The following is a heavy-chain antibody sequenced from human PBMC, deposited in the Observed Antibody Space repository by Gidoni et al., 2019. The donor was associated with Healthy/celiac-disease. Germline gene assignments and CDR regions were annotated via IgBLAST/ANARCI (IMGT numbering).Heavy chain of an antibody. CDR2: ISSSSNYT. J-gene: IGHJ4*02. V-gene: IGHV3-11*06. CDR1: GFTFSDYY. Sequence: QVQLVESGGGLVKPGGSLRLSCTASGFTFSDYYMNWIRQAPGKGLEWLSYISSSSNYTNYADSVKGRFTISRDNAKNSLYLQMSSLRAEDTAVYYCARDRQATMVRGVLAAGDYWGQGTLLTVSS. CDR3: ARDRQATMVRGVLAAGDY. D-gene: IGHD3-10*01.